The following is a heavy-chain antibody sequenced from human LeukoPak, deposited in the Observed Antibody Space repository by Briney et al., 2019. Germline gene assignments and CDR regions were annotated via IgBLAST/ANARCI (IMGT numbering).Heavy chain of an antibody. CDR1: GFTFSSYA. CDR3: ASSPGSVAGTSPIDY. J-gene: IGHJ4*02. CDR2: ISSNGGST. Sequence: GGSLRLSCAASGFTFSSYAMHWVRQAPGKGLEYVSAISSNGGSTYYANSVKGRFTISRDNSKNTLYLQMGSLRAEDMAVYYCASSPGSVAGTSPIDYWGQGTLVTVSS. V-gene: IGHV3-64*01. D-gene: IGHD6-19*01.